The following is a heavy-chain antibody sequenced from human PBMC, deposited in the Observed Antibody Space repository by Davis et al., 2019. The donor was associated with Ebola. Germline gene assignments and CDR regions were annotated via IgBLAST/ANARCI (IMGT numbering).Heavy chain of an antibody. CDR2: ISSSGSTI. J-gene: IGHJ4*02. CDR1: GFTFSSYE. D-gene: IGHD1-26*01. Sequence: GESLKISCAASGFTFSSYEMNWVRQAPGKGLEWVSYISSSGSTIYYADSVKGRFTISRDNSKDTLYLQMNSLRAEDTAVYYCAKGRVAASGDWGQGTLVTVSS. V-gene: IGHV3-48*03. CDR3: AKGRVAASGD.